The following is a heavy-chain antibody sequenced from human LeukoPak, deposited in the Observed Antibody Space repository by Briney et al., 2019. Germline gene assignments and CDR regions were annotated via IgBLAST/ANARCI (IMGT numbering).Heavy chain of an antibody. J-gene: IGHJ4*02. CDR3: ARRRSPGIAAAGRKYYFDY. D-gene: IGHD6-13*01. CDR2: IYYSGST. Sequence: SETLSLTCTVSGGSISSSSYYWGRIRQPPGKGLEWIGSIYYSGSTYYNPSLKSRVTISVDTSKNQFSLKLSSVTAADTAVYYCARRRSPGIAAAGRKYYFDYWGQGTLVTVSS. CDR1: GGSISSSSYY. V-gene: IGHV4-39*01.